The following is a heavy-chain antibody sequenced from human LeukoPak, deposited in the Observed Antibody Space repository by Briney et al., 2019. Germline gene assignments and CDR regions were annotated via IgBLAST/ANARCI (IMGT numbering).Heavy chain of an antibody. V-gene: IGHV4-38-2*02. CDR2: IYHSGST. CDR1: GYSISSGYY. J-gene: IGHJ4*02. Sequence: PSETLSLTCTVSGYSISSGYYWGWIRQPPGKGLEWIGSIYHSGSTYYNPSLKSRVTISVDTSKNQFSLKLTSVTAADTAVHYCARAGGSGWYVYWGQGTLVTVSS. CDR3: ARAGGSGWYVY. D-gene: IGHD6-19*01.